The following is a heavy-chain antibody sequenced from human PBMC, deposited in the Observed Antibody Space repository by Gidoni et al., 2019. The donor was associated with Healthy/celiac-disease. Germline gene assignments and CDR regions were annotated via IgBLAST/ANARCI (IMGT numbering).Heavy chain of an antibody. Sequence: EVQMVESGGSLVKPGGSLRLSGAASGFTVSNARMRWVRQAPWKGLEWVGRITSKTDGGTTDYAAPVKGRFTISRDYSKNTLYLQMNSLKTEDTAVYYCTTLIVPAAILSEADYWGQGTLVTVSS. CDR2: ITSKTDGGTT. D-gene: IGHD2-2*01. CDR1: GFTVSNAR. CDR3: TTLIVPAAILSEADY. V-gene: IGHV3-15*01. J-gene: IGHJ4*02.